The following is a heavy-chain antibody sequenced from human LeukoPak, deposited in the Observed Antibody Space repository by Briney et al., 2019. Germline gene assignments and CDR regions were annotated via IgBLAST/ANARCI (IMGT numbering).Heavy chain of an antibody. CDR1: GGSFSGYY. Sequence: PSETLSLTCAVYGGSFSGYYWSWIRQPPGKGLEWIGEINHSGDTNYNPSLKSRVTISVDTSKNQFSLKLSSVTAADTAVYYCARRHHYYDSSGYPYYFDYWGQGTLVTVSS. CDR3: ARRHHYYDSSGYPYYFDY. J-gene: IGHJ4*02. V-gene: IGHV4-34*09. CDR2: INHSGDT. D-gene: IGHD3-22*01.